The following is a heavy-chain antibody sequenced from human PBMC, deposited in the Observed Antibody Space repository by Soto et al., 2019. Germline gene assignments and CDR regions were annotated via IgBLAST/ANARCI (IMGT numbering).Heavy chain of an antibody. CDR3: ARRCSGYDCFDY. Sequence: PGGSLRLSCAASGFTFSSYWMHWVRRSPGKGLLWVSHINNDGSHTTYADSVKGRFTISRHNSKDTMYLQMNSLRAEDTAVYYCARRCSGYDCFDYWGQGTLDTGSS. J-gene: IGHJ4*02. V-gene: IGHV3-74*01. CDR1: GFTFSSYW. CDR2: INNDGSHT. D-gene: IGHD5-12*01.